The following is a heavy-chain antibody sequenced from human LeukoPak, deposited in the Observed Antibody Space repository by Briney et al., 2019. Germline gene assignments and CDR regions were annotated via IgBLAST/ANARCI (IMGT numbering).Heavy chain of an antibody. CDR1: GFTFSSQW. V-gene: IGHV3-7*01. J-gene: IGHJ4*02. CDR3: ARDFMYSISCAGC. D-gene: IGHD6-13*01. CDR2: VNQGGTEK. Sequence: PWGSLRLSCAASGFTFSSQWMSWVRQAPGKGLEWVANVNQGGTEKYYVDSVKGRFTISRDNAKNTLYLQMNSLRVEDTAVYYCARDFMYSISCAGCWGQGTLVTVSS.